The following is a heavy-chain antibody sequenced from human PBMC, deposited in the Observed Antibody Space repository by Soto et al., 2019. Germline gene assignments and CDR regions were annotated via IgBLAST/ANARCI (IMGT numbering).Heavy chain of an antibody. D-gene: IGHD6-19*01. CDR2: ISGSGGST. CDR3: ASRSSGWYFDY. J-gene: IGHJ4*02. V-gene: IGHV3-23*01. Sequence: EVQLLESGGGLVQPGGSLRLSCAASGFSFSSYAMNWVRQAPGKGLEWVSVISGSGGSTYYADSVKGRFTISRDNSKSTLYRQMISLRAEDTAVYYCASRSSGWYFDYWGQGTLVTVSS. CDR1: GFSFSSYA.